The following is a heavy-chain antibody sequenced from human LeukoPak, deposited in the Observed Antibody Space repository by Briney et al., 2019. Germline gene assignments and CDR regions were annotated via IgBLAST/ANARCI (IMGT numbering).Heavy chain of an antibody. V-gene: IGHV1-46*01. D-gene: IGHD1-26*01. J-gene: IGHJ5*02. Sequence: ASVKVSCKASGYSFASHYMHWVRQAPGQGLEWMGLINPTGGSTGYAQKFQGRVTMTRDMSTSTDYMELSSLRSEDTAIYYCARDNLVGDNAWWFDPWGQGTLVTVSS. CDR2: INPTGGST. CDR3: ARDNLVGDNAWWFDP. CDR1: GYSFASHY.